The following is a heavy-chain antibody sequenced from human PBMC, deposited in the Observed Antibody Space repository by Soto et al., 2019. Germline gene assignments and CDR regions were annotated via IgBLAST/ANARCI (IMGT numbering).Heavy chain of an antibody. CDR1: GFTFRNYA. CDR3: AKNSGWFNT. CDR2: ISGNGGDI. Sequence: LRLSCAASGFTFRNYAMSWVRQAPGKGLEWVSRISGNGGDINYADSVKGRFTISRDNSINTVFLQMNSLRADDTALYFCAKNSGWFNTWGQGALVTVSS. V-gene: IGHV3-23*01. D-gene: IGHD3-10*01. J-gene: IGHJ5*02.